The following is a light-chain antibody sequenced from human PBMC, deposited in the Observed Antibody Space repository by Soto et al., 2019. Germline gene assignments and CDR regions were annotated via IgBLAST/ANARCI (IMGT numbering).Light chain of an antibody. CDR2: GAS. CDR1: QSVSSDF. V-gene: IGKV3-20*01. Sequence: EIVLTQSPGTLSLSPGERATLSCRASQSVSSDFLAWYQRKPGQAPRLXSYGASTRATGIPDRFSGSGSGTDFTLTISSLKPDDFETYYCQQYNSYSALFGQGTRLEIK. J-gene: IGKJ5*01. CDR3: QQYNSYSAL.